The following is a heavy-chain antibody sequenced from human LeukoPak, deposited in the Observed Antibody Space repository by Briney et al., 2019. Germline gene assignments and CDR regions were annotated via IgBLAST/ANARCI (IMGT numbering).Heavy chain of an antibody. Sequence: GGSLRLSCAASGFTFSSYAMSWVRQAPGKGLEWVSAISGSGGSTYYADSVKGRFTISRDNSKNTLYLQMNSLRAEDTAVYYCARDRRPTYYYDSRGFVLAFDIWGQGTMVTVSS. CDR1: GFTFSSYA. J-gene: IGHJ3*02. CDR2: ISGSGGST. D-gene: IGHD3-22*01. V-gene: IGHV3-23*01. CDR3: ARDRRPTYYYDSRGFVLAFDI.